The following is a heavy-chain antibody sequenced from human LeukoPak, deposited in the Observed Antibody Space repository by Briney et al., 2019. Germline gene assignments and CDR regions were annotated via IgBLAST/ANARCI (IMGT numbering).Heavy chain of an antibody. D-gene: IGHD5-18*01. CDR3: ARGLRSVETAMVTGDY. CDR1: GFTFSSYW. J-gene: IGHJ4*02. V-gene: IGHV3-7*01. CDR2: IKQDGSEK. Sequence: GGSLRLSCAASGFTFSSYWMSWVRQAPGKGLEWVANIKQDGSEKYYVDSVKGRFTISRDNAKNSLYLQMNSLRAEDTAVYYCARGLRSVETAMVTGDYWGQGTLVTVSS.